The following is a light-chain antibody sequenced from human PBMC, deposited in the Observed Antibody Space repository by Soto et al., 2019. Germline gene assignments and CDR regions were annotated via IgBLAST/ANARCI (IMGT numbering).Light chain of an antibody. Sequence: DIQMTQSPSTLSASVGDRVTITCRASQSISSWLAWYQQKPGKAPKVLIYKASTLESGVPLRFSGSGSGTEFTLTISSLQPDDFATYYCQQYNSYSGTFVQGTKVEIK. CDR2: KAS. CDR1: QSISSW. V-gene: IGKV1-5*03. J-gene: IGKJ1*01. CDR3: QQYNSYSGT.